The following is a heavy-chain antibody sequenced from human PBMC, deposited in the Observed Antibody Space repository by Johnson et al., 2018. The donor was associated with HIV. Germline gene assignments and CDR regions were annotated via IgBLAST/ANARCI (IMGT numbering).Heavy chain of an antibody. Sequence: QVQLVESGGGVVQPGRSLRLSCTASGFTFSNFAMGWVRQAPGKGLEWVAFISSDGSNKNYGDSVKGRFTISRDNSKNMLYLQMNSLRPEDTAVYYCTRGSFTDDAFDIWGQGTMVTVSS. CDR3: TRGSFTDDAFDI. CDR2: ISSDGSNK. V-gene: IGHV3-30*03. CDR1: GFTFSNFA. D-gene: IGHD1-26*01. J-gene: IGHJ3*02.